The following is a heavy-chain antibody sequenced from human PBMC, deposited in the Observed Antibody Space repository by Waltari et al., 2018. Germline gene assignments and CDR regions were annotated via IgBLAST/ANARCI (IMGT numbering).Heavy chain of an antibody. CDR1: GGSLSSYY. CDR3: ARVGNWDYYYYYGMDV. D-gene: IGHD7-27*01. J-gene: IGHJ6*02. Sequence: QVQLQESGPGLVKPSETLSLTCTVSGGSLSSYYWSWIRQPPGKGLEWIGYIYYSGSTNYNPSLKSRVTISVDTSKNQFSLKLSSVTAADTAVYYCARVGNWDYYYYYGMDVWGQGTTVTVSS. CDR2: IYYSGST. V-gene: IGHV4-59*01.